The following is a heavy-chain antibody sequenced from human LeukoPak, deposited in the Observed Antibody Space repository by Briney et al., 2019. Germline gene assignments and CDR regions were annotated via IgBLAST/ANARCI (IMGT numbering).Heavy chain of an antibody. CDR3: TANLISIFGAGY. Sequence: ASVKVSCKASGYTFTSYDINWVRQATGQGLEWMGWMNPNSGNTGYAQKFQGRVTITRNTSISTAYMELSSLRSEDTAIYYCTANLISIFGAGYWGQGTLVTVSS. J-gene: IGHJ4*02. CDR2: MNPNSGNT. D-gene: IGHD3-3*01. V-gene: IGHV1-8*03. CDR1: GYTFTSYD.